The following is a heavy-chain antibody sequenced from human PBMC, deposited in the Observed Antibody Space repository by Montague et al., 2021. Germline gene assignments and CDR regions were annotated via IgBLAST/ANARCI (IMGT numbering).Heavy chain of an antibody. D-gene: IGHD6-19*01. V-gene: IGHV4-34*01. CDR2: ISHTGTT. J-gene: IGHJ4*02. CDR3: TRGEVAVTGIDY. CDR1: GGSLDGYI. Sequence: SETLSLTCAVYGGSLDGYIWNWIRQPPGRGLEWIGQISHTGTTSYNPSLKGRVTMSVDTSENHFSLRLSSVTAADTAVYYCTRGEVAVTGIDYWGQGALVTVSS.